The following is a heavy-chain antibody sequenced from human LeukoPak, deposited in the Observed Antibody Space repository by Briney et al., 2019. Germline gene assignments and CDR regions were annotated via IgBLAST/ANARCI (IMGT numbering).Heavy chain of an antibody. D-gene: IGHD3-22*01. CDR3: ARGVYDTSGYWSYYFDY. CDR1: GGSISSYY. V-gene: IGHV4-59*01. CDR2: IYYSGST. J-gene: IGHJ4*02. Sequence: PSETLSLTCTVSGGSISSYYWSWIRQPPGKGLEWIGYIYYSGSTNYSPSLKSRVTTSVDTSKNQFSLKPSSVTAADTAVYYCARGVYDTSGYWSYYFDYWGQGTLVTVSS.